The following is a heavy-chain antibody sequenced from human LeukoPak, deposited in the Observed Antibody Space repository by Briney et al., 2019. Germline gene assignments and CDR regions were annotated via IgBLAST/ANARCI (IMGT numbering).Heavy chain of an antibody. Sequence: PGRSVRLSCAASGFTFSSYAMHWVRQAPGKGLEWVAVISYDGSNKYYADSVKGRFTISRDNSKNTLYLQMNSLRAEDTAVYYCARGSGYPYYFDYWGQGTLVTVSS. CDR2: ISYDGSNK. J-gene: IGHJ4*02. CDR3: ARGSGYPYYFDY. V-gene: IGHV3-30*04. CDR1: GFTFSSYA. D-gene: IGHD3-22*01.